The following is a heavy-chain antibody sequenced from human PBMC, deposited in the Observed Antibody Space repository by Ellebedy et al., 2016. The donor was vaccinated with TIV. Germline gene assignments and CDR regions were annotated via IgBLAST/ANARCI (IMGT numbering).Heavy chain of an antibody. CDR3: ASKLEALVPRRAFDI. CDR2: ISAYNGNT. CDR1: SYTFTSYG. V-gene: IGHV1-18*04. Sequence: ASVKVSXKASSYTFTSYGISWVRQAPGQGLEWMGWISAYNGNTNYAQKLQGRVTMTTDTSTSTAYMELSSLRSEDTAVYYCASKLEALVPRRAFDIWGQGTMVTVSS. D-gene: IGHD2-2*01. J-gene: IGHJ3*02.